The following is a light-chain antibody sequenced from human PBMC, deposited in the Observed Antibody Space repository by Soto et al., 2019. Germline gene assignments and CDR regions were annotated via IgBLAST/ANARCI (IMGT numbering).Light chain of an antibody. Sequence: EIVLTQSPGTVSSSPGERATLSCRASQSVSSNYLAWYQQKPGQAPRLLIYGASSRATGIPDRFSGSGSGTDFTLTISRLEPEDFAVYYCQQYGGLPRTFGQGTKVEIK. J-gene: IGKJ1*01. CDR3: QQYGGLPRT. CDR2: GAS. V-gene: IGKV3-20*01. CDR1: QSVSSNY.